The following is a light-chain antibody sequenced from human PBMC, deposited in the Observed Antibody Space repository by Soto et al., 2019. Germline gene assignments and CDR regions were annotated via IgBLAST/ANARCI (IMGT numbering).Light chain of an antibody. V-gene: IGLV2-14*01. CDR3: FSLTTPRTQV. J-gene: IGLJ1*01. Sequence: QSALTQPASLSGSPGQSITISCTGTSSDIGAYDYVSWFQQHPGKAPKLMISEVNNRPSGVSNRFSGSKSGNTAYLTLSGLHVEDEADYLCFSLTTPRTQVFGPGTKRTAL. CDR1: SSDIGAYDY. CDR2: EVN.